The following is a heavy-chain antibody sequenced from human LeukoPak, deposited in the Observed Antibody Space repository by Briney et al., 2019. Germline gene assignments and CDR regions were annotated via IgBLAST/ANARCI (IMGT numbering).Heavy chain of an antibody. Sequence: ASVKVSCKASGYTFSNHALNWVRQAPGQGLEWMGWINTDTGKPTYAQGFTGRFVFSLDTSVSTAYLQISSLQAADTAVYYCARFPHPYCSSAGCPNWLDPWGQGTLVTVSS. J-gene: IGHJ5*02. CDR2: INTDTGKP. V-gene: IGHV7-4-1*02. CDR1: GYTFSNHA. D-gene: IGHD2-2*01. CDR3: ARFPHPYCSSAGCPNWLDP.